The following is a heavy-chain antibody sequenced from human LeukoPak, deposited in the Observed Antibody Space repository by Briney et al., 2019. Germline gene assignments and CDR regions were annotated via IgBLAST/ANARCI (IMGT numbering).Heavy chain of an antibody. D-gene: IGHD2-2*01. CDR2: IKSKTDGGTT. Sequence: PGGSLRLSCAASGFTFSSYAMSWVRQAPGKGLEWVGRIKSKTDGGTTDYAAPVKGRFTISRDDSKNTLYLQMNSLKTEDTAVYYCTTDPLEGYCSSTSCYWTLFDYWGQGALVTVSS. V-gene: IGHV3-15*01. CDR3: TTDPLEGYCSSTSCYWTLFDY. CDR1: GFTFSSYA. J-gene: IGHJ4*02.